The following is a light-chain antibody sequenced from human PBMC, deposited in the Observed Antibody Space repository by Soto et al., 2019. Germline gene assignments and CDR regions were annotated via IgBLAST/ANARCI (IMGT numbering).Light chain of an antibody. CDR1: SSDVGTSKY. CDR3: SSSAGTKNMV. Sequence: QSALTQPPSASGSPGQSVTISCTGTSSDVGTSKYVSWYRQHPGKAPKLLIYEVNKRPSGVPDRFSGSKSGSTASLTVSGLQAEDEADDYCSSSAGTKNMVFGGGTKLTVL. V-gene: IGLV2-8*01. J-gene: IGLJ2*01. CDR2: EVN.